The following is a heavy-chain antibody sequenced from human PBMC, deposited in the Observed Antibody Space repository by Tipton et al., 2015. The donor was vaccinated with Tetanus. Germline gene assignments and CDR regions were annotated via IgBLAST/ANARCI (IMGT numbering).Heavy chain of an antibody. V-gene: IGHV4-59*11. CDR3: ARAILTGDYMPGPLDF. CDR2: LYDNGRT. Sequence: TLSLTCTVSGGSISNHYWSWIRQPPGKGLEWIGYLYDNGRTKYNPSLNSRVTISVDTPKKQFSLKLSSVTAADTAVYYCARAILTGDYMPGPLDFWGQGTPVTVSS. D-gene: IGHD3-9*01. CDR1: GGSISNHY. J-gene: IGHJ4*02.